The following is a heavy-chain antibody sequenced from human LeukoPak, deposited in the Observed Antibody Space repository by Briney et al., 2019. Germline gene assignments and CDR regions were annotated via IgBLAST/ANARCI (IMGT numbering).Heavy chain of an antibody. CDR2: ISTSSSYI. V-gene: IGHV3-21*01. CDR3: ARDHEEYCSGGSCSRFDY. CDR1: GFTFSSYN. Sequence: GGSLRLSCAASGFTFSSYNMNWVRQTPGKGLEWVSSISTSSSYIYYADSVKGRFTISRDNARNSLYLQMNSLRAEDTAVYYCARDHEEYCSGGSCSRFDYWGQGTLVTVSS. D-gene: IGHD2-15*01. J-gene: IGHJ4*02.